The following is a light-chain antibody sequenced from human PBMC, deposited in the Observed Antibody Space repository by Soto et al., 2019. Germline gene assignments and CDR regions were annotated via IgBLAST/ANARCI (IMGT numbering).Light chain of an antibody. J-gene: IGLJ2*01. CDR2: RNN. CDR3: AAWDDSLSGRV. V-gene: IGLV1-47*01. Sequence: QSVLTQPPSASGTPGQRVIISCSGSSSNIGSNFVYWYQQLPGTAPKLLIYRNNQWPSGVPDRFSGSKSGTSASLAISGLRSEDEADYYCAAWDDSLSGRVFGGGTKLTVL. CDR1: SSNIGSNF.